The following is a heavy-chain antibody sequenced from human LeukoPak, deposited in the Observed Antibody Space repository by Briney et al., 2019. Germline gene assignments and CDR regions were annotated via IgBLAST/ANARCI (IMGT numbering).Heavy chain of an antibody. D-gene: IGHD5-24*01. J-gene: IGHJ6*02. CDR1: GFTFDDYA. V-gene: IGHV3-43*02. CDR2: ISGDGGST. Sequence: PGGSLRLSCAASGFTFDDYAMHWVRQAPGKGLEWVSLISGDGGSTYYADSVKGRFTISRDNSKNSLYLQMNSLRTEDTALYYCAKNEMATSTWAYYYYYGMDVWGQGTTVTVSS. CDR3: AKNEMATSTWAYYYYYGMDV.